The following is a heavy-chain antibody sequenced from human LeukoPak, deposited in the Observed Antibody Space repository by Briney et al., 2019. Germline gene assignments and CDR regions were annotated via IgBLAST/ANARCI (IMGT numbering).Heavy chain of an antibody. V-gene: IGHV1-2*02. CDR2: INPKSGGT. D-gene: IGHD5-24*01. CDR1: GYSFIDYY. Sequence: ASVKVSCKASGYSFIDYYMHWVRQAPGQGLEWMGWINPKSGGTNYAQKFQDRVTMTTDTSISTAYMELSRLTSDDTAVYYCAPATMTFDFWGQGTLVTVSS. CDR3: APATMTFDF. J-gene: IGHJ4*02.